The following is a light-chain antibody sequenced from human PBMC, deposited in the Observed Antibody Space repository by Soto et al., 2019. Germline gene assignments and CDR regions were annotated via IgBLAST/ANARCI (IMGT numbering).Light chain of an antibody. CDR3: QQYGGSRT. V-gene: IGKV3-20*01. CDR1: QSVSSNY. Sequence: EIVLTQSPGTLSLSPGERATLSCRASQSVSSNYLAWYQQKLGQAPRLLIYGASSRSTGTPDRFSGCGSGTAFPLTISRLVPDDFSVYYCQQYGGSRTFGQRTRLEIK. CDR2: GAS. J-gene: IGKJ5*01.